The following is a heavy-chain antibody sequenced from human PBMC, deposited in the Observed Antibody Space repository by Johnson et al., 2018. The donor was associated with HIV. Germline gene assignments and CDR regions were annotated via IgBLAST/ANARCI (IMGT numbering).Heavy chain of an antibody. CDR2: ISYDGSNK. Sequence: QVQLVESGGGVVQPGRSLRLSCITYGFNFSTYDMHWVRQAPGKGLEWVAVISYDGSNKYYADSVKGRFTISRDNSKNTLYLQMNSLRVEDTAVYYCAREAPQPSDAYDIWGQGTMVTVSS. CDR1: GFNFSTYD. J-gene: IGHJ3*02. D-gene: IGHD5-18*01. V-gene: IGHV3-30-3*01. CDR3: AREAPQPSDAYDI.